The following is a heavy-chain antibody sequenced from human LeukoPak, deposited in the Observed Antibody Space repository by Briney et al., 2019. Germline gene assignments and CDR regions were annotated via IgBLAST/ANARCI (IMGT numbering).Heavy chain of an antibody. CDR1: GGSISSSNW. CDR2: IYHSGST. Sequence: SETLSLTCAVSGGSISSSNWWSWVRQPPGKGLEWIGEIYHSGSTNYNPSLKSRVTISVDKSKNQFSLKLSSVTAADTAVYYCARGLAVAEGWFDPWGQGTLVTVSS. D-gene: IGHD6-19*01. J-gene: IGHJ5*02. V-gene: IGHV4-4*02. CDR3: ARGLAVAEGWFDP.